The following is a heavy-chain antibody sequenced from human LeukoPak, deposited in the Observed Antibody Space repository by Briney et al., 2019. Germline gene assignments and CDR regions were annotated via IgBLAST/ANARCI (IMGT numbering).Heavy chain of an antibody. Sequence: GESLKISCKGCGYSFTSYWIGWVRQMPGKGLKWMGIIYPDDSDTRYSPSFQGQVTISADKSISTAYLQWSSLKASDTAMYYCARHRWYYDRSDFWGQGTLVTVSS. J-gene: IGHJ4*02. V-gene: IGHV5-51*01. CDR1: GYSFTSYW. CDR3: ARHRWYYDRSDF. D-gene: IGHD3-22*01. CDR2: IYPDDSDT.